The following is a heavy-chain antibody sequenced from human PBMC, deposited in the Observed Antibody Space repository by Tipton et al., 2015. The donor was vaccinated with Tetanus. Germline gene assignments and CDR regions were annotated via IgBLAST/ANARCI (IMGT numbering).Heavy chain of an antibody. CDR2: IYYSGST. CDR3: ARWRKSNYDSSPRARNFDY. CDR1: GGSISSGGYY. Sequence: TLSLTCTVSGGSISSGGYYWSWIRQHPGKGLEWIGYIYYSGSTYYNPSLKSRVTISVDTSKNQFSLKLSSVTDADTAVYYCARWRKSNYDSSPRARNFDYWGRGTLVTVSS. D-gene: IGHD3-22*01. V-gene: IGHV4-31*03. J-gene: IGHJ4*02.